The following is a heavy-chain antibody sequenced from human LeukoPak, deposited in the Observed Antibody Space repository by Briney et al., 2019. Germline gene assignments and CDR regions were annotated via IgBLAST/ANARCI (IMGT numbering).Heavy chain of an antibody. D-gene: IGHD5-18*01. J-gene: IGHJ4*02. CDR3: AAVDTVADESYYIDF. V-gene: IGHV4-30-2*01. CDR2: VYQSGIS. Sequence: PSQTLSVTCTVSGVSISNSGHYWSWIRRPPGKGLEWIGHVYQSGISYYRPSLKSRVTISTDRSNNQFSLKLRSVTAADTAFYYCAAVDTVADESYYIDFWGQGTLVTVSS. CDR1: GVSISNSGHY.